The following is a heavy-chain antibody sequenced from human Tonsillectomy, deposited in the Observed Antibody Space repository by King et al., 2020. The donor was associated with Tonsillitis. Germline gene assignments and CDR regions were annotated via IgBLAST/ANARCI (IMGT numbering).Heavy chain of an antibody. CDR2: IIPMFGTA. V-gene: IGHV1-69*01. D-gene: IGHD1-7*01. J-gene: IGHJ6*03. CDR1: GGTFSNYA. Sequence: QLVQSGAEVKKPGSSVKVSCKTSGGTFSNYAITWVRQAPGQGLEWMGGIIPMFGTANYAQKFQGRVTITADESTGTAYMELSSLRSEDTAVYYCARRLTRRELRYYYHYYLDVWGKGTTVTVSS. CDR3: ARRLTRRELRYYYHYYLDV.